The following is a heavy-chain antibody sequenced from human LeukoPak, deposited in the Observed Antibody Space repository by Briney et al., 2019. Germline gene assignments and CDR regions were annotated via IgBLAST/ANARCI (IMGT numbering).Heavy chain of an antibody. CDR1: GFTFSSNW. V-gene: IGHV3-74*01. CDR3: ATAGNYRFDY. J-gene: IGHJ4*02. D-gene: IGHD1-7*01. CDR2: INPDGSTT. Sequence: GGSLRLSCAASGFTFSSNWMHWVRQAPGKGLVWVSRINPDGSTTNYADSVKGRFTISRDNAKNTLYLQMNSLRAEDTAVYYCATAGNYRFDYWGQGTLVTVSS.